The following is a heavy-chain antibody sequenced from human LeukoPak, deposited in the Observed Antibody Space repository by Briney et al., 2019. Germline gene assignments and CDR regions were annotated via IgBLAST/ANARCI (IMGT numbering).Heavy chain of an antibody. Sequence: ASVEVSCKASGGTFSSYAISWVRQAPGKGLEWMGGFDPEDGETIYAQKFQGRVTMTEDTSTDTAYMELSSLRSEDTAVYYCATEMGATKGVGGFDIWGQGTMVTVSS. D-gene: IGHD1-26*01. V-gene: IGHV1-24*01. CDR2: FDPEDGET. CDR1: GGTFSSYA. CDR3: ATEMGATKGVGGFDI. J-gene: IGHJ3*02.